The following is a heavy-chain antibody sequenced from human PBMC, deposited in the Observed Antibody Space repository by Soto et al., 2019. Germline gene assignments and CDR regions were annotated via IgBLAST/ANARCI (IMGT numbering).Heavy chain of an antibody. J-gene: IGHJ5*02. CDR3: AKDLSSIAATVYNWFDP. D-gene: IGHD6-6*01. Sequence: GGSLRLSCAASGFTFSSYAMSWVRQAPGKGLEWVSAISGSGGSTYYADSVKGRFTISRDNSKNTLYLQMNSLRAEDTAVYYCAKDLSSIAATVYNWFDPWGQGTLVTVSS. CDR1: GFTFSSYA. V-gene: IGHV3-23*01. CDR2: ISGSGGST.